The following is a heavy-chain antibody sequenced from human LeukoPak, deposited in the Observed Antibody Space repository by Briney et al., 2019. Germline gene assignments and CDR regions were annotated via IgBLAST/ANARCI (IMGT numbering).Heavy chain of an antibody. CDR2: IYTSGST. V-gene: IGHV4-61*02. CDR1: GGSISSGSYY. CDR3: ARVSISSSWCDY. Sequence: PSETLSLTCTVSGGSISSGSYYWSWIRQPAGKGLEWIGRIYTSGSTNYNPSLKSRVTISVDTSKNQFSLKLSSVTAADTAVYYCARVSISSSWCDYWGQGTLVTVSS. J-gene: IGHJ4*02. D-gene: IGHD6-13*01.